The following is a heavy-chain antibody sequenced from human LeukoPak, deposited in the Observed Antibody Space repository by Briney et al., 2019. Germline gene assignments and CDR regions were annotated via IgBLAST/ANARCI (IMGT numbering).Heavy chain of an antibody. J-gene: IGHJ5*02. CDR3: ARSLVGAKFWFDP. Sequence: SETLSLTCTVSGGSMSSYYWSWIRQPAGKGLERIGRIYTSGSTNYNPSLNSRVTMSLDTSKNQFSLKLSSVTAADTAVYFCARSLVGAKFWFDPWGQGTLVTVSS. D-gene: IGHD1-26*01. CDR1: GGSMSSYY. CDR2: IYTSGST. V-gene: IGHV4-4*07.